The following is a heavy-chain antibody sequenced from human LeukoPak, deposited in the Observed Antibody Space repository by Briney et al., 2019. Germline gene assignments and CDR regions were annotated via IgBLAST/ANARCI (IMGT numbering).Heavy chain of an antibody. V-gene: IGHV3-23*01. CDR2: ISGSGGST. D-gene: IGHD2-15*01. J-gene: IGHJ4*02. CDR3: AKPLNSAYCSGGSCYDGY. CDR1: GFTFSSYA. Sequence: PGGSLRLSCAASGFTFSSYAMSWVCQAPGKGLEWVSAISGSGGSTYYADSVKGRFTISRDNSKNTLYLQMNSLRAEDTAVYYCAKPLNSAYCSGGSCYDGYWGQGTLVTVSS.